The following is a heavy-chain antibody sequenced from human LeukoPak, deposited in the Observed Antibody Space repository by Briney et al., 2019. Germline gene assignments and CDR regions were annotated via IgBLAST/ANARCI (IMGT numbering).Heavy chain of an antibody. CDR2: ISNDGSKK. V-gene: IGHV3-30*18. CDR1: GFTFSSNG. D-gene: IGHD5-18*01. J-gene: IGHJ4*02. CDR3: AKDRYSYAFEYFDS. Sequence: GGSLRLSCAASGFTFSSNGMHWVRQAPGKGLEWVAVISNDGSKKYYADSVKGRFTISRDNSKNTLSLQVSSLRAEDTAVYYCAKDRYSYAFEYFDSWGQGTLVTVSS.